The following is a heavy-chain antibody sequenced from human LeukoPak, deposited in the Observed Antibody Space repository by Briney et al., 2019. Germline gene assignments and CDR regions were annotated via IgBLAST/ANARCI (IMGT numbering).Heavy chain of an antibody. CDR1: LYTLTELS. J-gene: IGHJ5*02. CDR2: FYPEDGET. CDR3: ATDTVYYDILTGYYSWFDP. V-gene: IGHV1-24*01. D-gene: IGHD3-9*01. Sequence: GASVKVSCKVSLYTLTELSMHWVRQAPGKGLEWMGGFYPEDGETIYAQKFQGRVTMTEDTSTDTAYMELSSLRSEDTAVYYCATDTVYYDILTGYYSWFDPWGQGTLVTVSS.